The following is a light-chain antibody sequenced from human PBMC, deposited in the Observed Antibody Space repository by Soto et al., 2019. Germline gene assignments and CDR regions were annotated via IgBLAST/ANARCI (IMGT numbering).Light chain of an antibody. CDR2: WAS. J-gene: IGKJ4*01. V-gene: IGKV4-1*01. Sequence: IVMTQSPDSLTVSLGERAIINCRSSQTVLSSSNNKNYLAWYQQKPGQPPKLLIYWASTRQSGVPDRFCGSGSGTDFTLTICSLQAEDGAVYFCQQYYNTPITFGGGIKGDIK. CDR3: QQYYNTPIT. CDR1: QTVLSSSNNKNY.